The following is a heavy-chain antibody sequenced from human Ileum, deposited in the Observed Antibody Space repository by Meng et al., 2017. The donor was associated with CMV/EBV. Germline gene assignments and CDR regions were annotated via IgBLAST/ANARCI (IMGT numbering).Heavy chain of an antibody. D-gene: IGHD3-10*01. CDR1: GGSISSASYY. Sequence: GSLRLSCTVSGGSISSASYYWSWIRQSPGKGLEWSGIIYYSGSTNYNPSLRSRVTISVDTSKNQFSLKLSSVTAADTAVFYCARAPRRTTMLRGVDFWGQGTLVTVSS. CDR2: IYYSGST. J-gene: IGHJ4*02. CDR3: ARAPRRTTMLRGVDF. V-gene: IGHV4-61*01.